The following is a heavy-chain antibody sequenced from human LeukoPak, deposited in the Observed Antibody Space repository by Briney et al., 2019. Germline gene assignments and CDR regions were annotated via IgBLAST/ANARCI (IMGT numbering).Heavy chain of an antibody. CDR3: ARGGRAYCGGDCLYDAFDI. D-gene: IGHD2-21*02. V-gene: IGHV1-69*13. CDR1: GGTFSSYA. CDR2: IIPIFGTA. Sequence: SVKVSCKASGGTFSSYATSWVRQAPGQGLEWMGGIIPIFGTANYAQKFQGRVTITADESTSTAYMELSSPRSEDTAVYYCARGGRAYCGGDCLYDAFDIWGQGTMVTVSS. J-gene: IGHJ3*02.